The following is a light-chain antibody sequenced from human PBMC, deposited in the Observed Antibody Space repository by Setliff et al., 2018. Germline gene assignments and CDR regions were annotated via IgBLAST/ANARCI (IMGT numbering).Light chain of an antibody. CDR2: DVS. CDR1: SSDVGGYNY. Sequence: ALTQPRSVSGSPGQSVTISCTGTSSDVGGYNYVSWYQQHPGKAPKLMISDVSKRPSGVPDRFSGSKSGTTASLTISGLQAEDEADYYCCSYAGRYTPYVFGSGTKGTVL. CDR3: CSYAGRYTPYV. J-gene: IGLJ1*01. V-gene: IGLV2-11*01.